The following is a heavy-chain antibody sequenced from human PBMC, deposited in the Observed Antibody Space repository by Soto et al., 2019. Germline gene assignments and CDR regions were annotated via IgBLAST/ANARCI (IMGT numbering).Heavy chain of an antibody. CDR2: IYYSVST. D-gene: IGHD3-22*01. V-gene: IGHV4-59*01. Sequence: ETLSLTCTVSGGSISIYYWSWIRQPPGKGLELIGYIYYSVSTNYNPSLQSRVTISVDKYKNQFSLKLSSVTAADTAVYYCATQPGGGDSRANRYFKXWGQGTLVTVSX. J-gene: IGHJ1*01. CDR3: ATQPGGGDSRANRYFKX. CDR1: GGSISIYY.